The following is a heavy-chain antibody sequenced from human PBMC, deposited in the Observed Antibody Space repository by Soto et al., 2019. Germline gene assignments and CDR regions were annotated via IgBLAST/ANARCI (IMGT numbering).Heavy chain of an antibody. CDR1: GDSVSRSRYY. CDR3: ATEGGTVDANGFGP. CDR2: IYYSGST. V-gene: IGHV4-39*02. Sequence: QLQLQESGPGLVKPSETLSLTCTVSGDSVSRSRYYWGWIRQSPGKGLEWIGSIYYSGSTYYNPSLKSRVSLSIDTPKHPSSLKATSMTAADTAISYCATEGGTVDANGFGPWGKGTLVTVSA. D-gene: IGHD5-12*01. J-gene: IGHJ5*02.